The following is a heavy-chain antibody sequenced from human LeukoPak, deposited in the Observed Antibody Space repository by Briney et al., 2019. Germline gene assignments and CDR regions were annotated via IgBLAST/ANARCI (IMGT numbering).Heavy chain of an antibody. CDR1: GDSVSSGSHY. CDR3: ARPYYDFWSASYYHHMDV. Sequence: PSETLSLTCTVSGDSVSSGSHYWSWIRQPPGKGLECIGYISNSGSTNYNPSLKSRVTISVDTSKNQLSLNLNSVTAADTAVYYCARPYYDFWSASYYHHMDVWGKGTTVTVSS. J-gene: IGHJ6*03. V-gene: IGHV4-61*01. D-gene: IGHD3-3*01. CDR2: ISNSGST.